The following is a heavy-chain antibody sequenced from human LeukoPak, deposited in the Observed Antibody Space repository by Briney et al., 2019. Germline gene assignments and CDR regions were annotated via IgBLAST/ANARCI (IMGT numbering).Heavy chain of an antibody. V-gene: IGHV3-7*01. CDR1: GFTFSNFW. D-gene: IGHD1/OR15-1a*01. CDR3: ARGGGTLDN. CDR2: IKEDGGEK. J-gene: IGHJ4*02. Sequence: PGGSLRLSCVVSGFTFSNFWMSWVRQAPGKGLEWVANIKEDGGEKNIVDSVKGRFTISRDNAKNSLFLQMDSLTVDDAALYYWARGGGTLDNWSQGIRVTVSS.